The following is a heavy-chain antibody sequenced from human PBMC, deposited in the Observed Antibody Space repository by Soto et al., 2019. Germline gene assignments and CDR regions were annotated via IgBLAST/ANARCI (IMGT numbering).Heavy chain of an antibody. Sequence: EVQLLESGGGLVQPGGSLRLSCAASGFTFSSYAMSWVRQAPGKGLEWVSAISGSGGSTYYADSVKGRFTISRDNSKNTMYLQMNILSSEERAVYYCWKWTNFWSGEFGYYFDYWGKCTLFTVSS. CDR3: WKWTNFWSGEFGYYFDY. D-gene: IGHD3-3*01. CDR1: GFTFSSYA. CDR2: ISGSGGST. V-gene: IGHV3-23*01. J-gene: IGHJ4*02.